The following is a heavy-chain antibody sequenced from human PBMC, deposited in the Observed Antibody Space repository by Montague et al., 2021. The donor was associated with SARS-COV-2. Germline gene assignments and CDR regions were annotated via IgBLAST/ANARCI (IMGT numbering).Heavy chain of an antibody. CDR3: ATSRWSLLPEY. CDR2: FDPEDGET. CDR1: GYPLSEVS. D-gene: IGHD2-21*02. Sequence: LGKVSCKVSGYPLSEVSMHWVRQAPGKGLEWMGGFDPEDGETIYAQKFQGRVTMTEDTSTDTAYMELSSLRSEDSGVYYCATSRWSLLPEYWGQGTLVTVSS. J-gene: IGHJ4*02. V-gene: IGHV1-24*01.